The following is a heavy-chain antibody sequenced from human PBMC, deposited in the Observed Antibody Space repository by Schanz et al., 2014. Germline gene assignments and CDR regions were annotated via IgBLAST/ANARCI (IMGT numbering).Heavy chain of an antibody. V-gene: IGHV3-23*01. CDR1: GFNFSDYA. J-gene: IGHJ4*02. CDR2: ISGGGGTT. Sequence: EVQLLESGGGLVQPGGSLRLSCAASGFNFSDYAMCWVRQAPGKGLEWVSAISGGGGTTYYTDSVKGRFTISRDNSKNTLYLQMNGLRGEDTAVYYCAKDLDANYFDYWGQGTLVIVSS. CDR3: AKDLDANYFDY. D-gene: IGHD1-1*01.